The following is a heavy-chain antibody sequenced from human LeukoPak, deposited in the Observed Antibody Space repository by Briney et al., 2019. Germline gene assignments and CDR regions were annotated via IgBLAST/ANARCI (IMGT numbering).Heavy chain of an antibody. J-gene: IGHJ4*02. CDR3: ARDTDGQLGD. D-gene: IGHD6-6*01. Sequence: GGSQRLSCAASGFTFSSYGMHWVRQAPGKGLEWVAVIWYDGSNKYYADSVRGRFTISRDNSKNTLYLQMNSLRAEDTAVYYCARDTDGQLGDWGQGTLVTVSS. CDR2: IWYDGSNK. CDR1: GFTFSSYG. V-gene: IGHV3-33*01.